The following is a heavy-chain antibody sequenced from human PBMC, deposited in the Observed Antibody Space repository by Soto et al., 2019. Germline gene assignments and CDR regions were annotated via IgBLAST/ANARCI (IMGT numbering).Heavy chain of an antibody. CDR3: TTVRSIAPR. CDR1: GFTFSNAW. J-gene: IGHJ4*02. CDR2: IKSKTDGRTT. D-gene: IGHD6-6*01. Sequence: EVQLVESGGGLVKPGGSLRLSCAASGFTFSNAWMNWVRQAPGKGLEWVGRIKSKTDGRTTDYAAPVKGRFTISRDDSKNTLYLQMNSLKTEDTAVYYCTTVRSIAPRWGQGTLVTVSS. V-gene: IGHV3-15*07.